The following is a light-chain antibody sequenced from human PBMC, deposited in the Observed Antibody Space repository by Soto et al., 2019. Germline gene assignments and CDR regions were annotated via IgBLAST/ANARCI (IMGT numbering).Light chain of an antibody. V-gene: IGKV3-20*01. CDR3: QQYGSSPPWT. CDR2: GAS. J-gene: IGKJ1*01. Sequence: EIVLTQSPGTLSLSPGERATLSCKASESVSSSYLAWYQQKPGQAPRLLIFGASSRATGTPDRFSGSGSGTDFTLTISRLEPEDFAVYYGQQYGSSPPWTFGQGTEVEIK. CDR1: ESVSSSY.